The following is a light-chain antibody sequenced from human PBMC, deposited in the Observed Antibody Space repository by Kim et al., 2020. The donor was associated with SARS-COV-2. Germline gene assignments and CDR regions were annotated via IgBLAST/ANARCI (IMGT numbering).Light chain of an antibody. Sequence: QSVLTQPPSASGTPGQMVTISCSGSSSNIGSNTVNWYQQLPGTAPKLLIYSNNQWPSGVPDRFSGSKSGTSASLAISGLQSEDEADYYCAAWDDSLNGHVVFGGGTQLTVL. CDR2: SNN. CDR3: AAWDDSLNGHVV. CDR1: SSNIGSNT. V-gene: IGLV1-44*01. J-gene: IGLJ2*01.